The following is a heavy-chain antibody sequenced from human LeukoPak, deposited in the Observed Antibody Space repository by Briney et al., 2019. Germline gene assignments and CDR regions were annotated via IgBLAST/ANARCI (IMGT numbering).Heavy chain of an antibody. CDR3: ARESYSWFGELLSPYNWFDP. CDR2: ISGSGGST. V-gene: IGHV3-23*01. J-gene: IGHJ5*02. CDR1: GFTFSSYA. D-gene: IGHD3-10*01. Sequence: GGSLRLSCAASGFTFSSYAMSWVRQAPGKGLEWVSGISGSGGSTYYADSVKGRFTISRDNSKNTLYLQMNSLRAEDTAVYYCARESYSWFGELLSPYNWFDPWGQGTLVTVSS.